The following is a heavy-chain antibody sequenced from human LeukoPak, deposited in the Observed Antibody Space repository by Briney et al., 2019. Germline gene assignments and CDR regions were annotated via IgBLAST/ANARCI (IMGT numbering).Heavy chain of an antibody. CDR3: AREDYYGSGSYIY. Sequence: GSLRLSCAASGFTFTNAWMSWVRQPPGKGLEWIGEIYHSGSTNYNPSLKSRVTISVDKSKNQFSLKLSSVTAADTAVYYCAREDYYGSGSYIYWGQGTLVTVSS. D-gene: IGHD3-10*01. CDR2: IYHSGST. V-gene: IGHV4-4*02. J-gene: IGHJ4*02. CDR1: GFTFTNAW.